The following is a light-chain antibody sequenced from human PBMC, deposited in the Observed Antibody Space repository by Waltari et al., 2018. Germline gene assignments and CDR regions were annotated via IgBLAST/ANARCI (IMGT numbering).Light chain of an antibody. CDR2: DVS. CDR1: SSDVGGYNY. V-gene: IGLV2-14*03. Sequence: QSALTQPASVSGSPGQSITISCTGTSSDVGGYNYVSWYQQHPGKAPKLRIYDVSNQPSGVSNRFSGAKAGNTACLTISGLQAEDEADYYCSSYTSSNTLGFGTGTKVTVL. J-gene: IGLJ1*01. CDR3: SSYTSSNTLG.